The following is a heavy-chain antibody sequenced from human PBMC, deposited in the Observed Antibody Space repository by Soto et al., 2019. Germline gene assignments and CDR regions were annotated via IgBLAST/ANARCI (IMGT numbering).Heavy chain of an antibody. Sequence: GGSLRLSCAASGFTFSNAWMNWVRQAPGKGLEWVGRIKSKTDGGTTDYAAPVKGRFTISRDDSKNTLYLQMNSLKTEDTAVYYCTTAPVRGSGWIEYYYYGMDVWGQGTTVTVSS. CDR1: GFTFSNAW. V-gene: IGHV3-15*07. D-gene: IGHD6-19*01. J-gene: IGHJ6*02. CDR2: IKSKTDGGTT. CDR3: TTAPVRGSGWIEYYYYGMDV.